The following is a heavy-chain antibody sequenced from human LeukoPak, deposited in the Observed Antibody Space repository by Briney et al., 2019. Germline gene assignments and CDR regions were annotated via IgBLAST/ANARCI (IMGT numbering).Heavy chain of an antibody. CDR2: ISSSGSTI. Sequence: GGSLRLSCAASGFTFSDYYMSWIRQAPGKGLKCVSEISSSGSTIYYADSVKGRFTISRDNAKNSLYLQMNSLRAEDTAVYYCARAPRTYDYVWGSYRPLHLDYWGQGTLVTVSS. V-gene: IGHV3-11*01. CDR1: GFTFSDYY. J-gene: IGHJ4*02. D-gene: IGHD3-16*02. CDR3: ARAPRTYDYVWGSYRPLHLDY.